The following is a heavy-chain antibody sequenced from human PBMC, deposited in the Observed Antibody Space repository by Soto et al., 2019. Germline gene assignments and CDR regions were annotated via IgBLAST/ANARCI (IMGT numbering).Heavy chain of an antibody. Sequence: ASVKVSCKASGYTFTSYYMHWVRLANGQGLEWMGIINPDGGGTSYAQQFQGRVIMTRDTSTSTVYMEMSSLRSEDTAVYYCAVGGNYLSMDVWGQGTTVTVSS. D-gene: IGHD4-4*01. V-gene: IGHV1-46*01. CDR1: GYTFTSYY. CDR3: AVGGNYLSMDV. J-gene: IGHJ6*02. CDR2: INPDGGGT.